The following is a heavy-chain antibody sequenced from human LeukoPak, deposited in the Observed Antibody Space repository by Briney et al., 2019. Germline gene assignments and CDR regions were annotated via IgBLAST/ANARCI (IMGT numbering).Heavy chain of an antibody. CDR1: GFTFSSYA. CDR2: ISGIGDST. D-gene: IGHD3-22*01. J-gene: IGHJ4*02. CDR3: AKFDMRYGYYDSSGYYAPFDY. Sequence: QAGGSLRLSCAASGFTFSSYAMSWVRQAPGKGMEWVSAISGIGDSTYYADSVKGRFTISRDNSKNTLYLQMNSLRAEDTAVYYCAKFDMRYGYYDSSGYYAPFDYWGQGTLVTVSS. V-gene: IGHV3-23*01.